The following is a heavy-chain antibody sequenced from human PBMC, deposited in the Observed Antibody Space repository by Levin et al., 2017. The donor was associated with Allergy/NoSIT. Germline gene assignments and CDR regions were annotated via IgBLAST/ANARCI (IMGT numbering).Heavy chain of an antibody. J-gene: IGHJ3*02. CDR1: GFIFRDHY. Sequence: SGGSLRLSCAASGFIFRDHYMSWIRQAPGKGLEWVSCISRTSTDTDYADSVKGRFTISRDNAKNSLYLQMNSLRVEDTAVYYCAREGAIAGSALDAFDIWGQGTTVTVSS. CDR3: AREGAIAGSALDAFDI. V-gene: IGHV3-11*05. D-gene: IGHD6-13*01. CDR2: ISRTSTDT.